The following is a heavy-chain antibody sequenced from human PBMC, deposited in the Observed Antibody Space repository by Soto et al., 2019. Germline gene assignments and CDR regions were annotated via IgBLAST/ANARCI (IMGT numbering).Heavy chain of an antibody. CDR2: IYYSGST. D-gene: IGHD6-13*01. CDR1: GGSISSSSYC. J-gene: IGHJ5*02. V-gene: IGHV4-39*01. Sequence: LSLTCTVSGGSISSSSYCWGLIRQPPGKGLEWIGSIYYSGSTYYNPSLKSRVTISVDTSKNQFSLKLSSVTAADTAVYYCARQGGGAGTIWFDPWGQGTLVTVSS. CDR3: ARQGGGAGTIWFDP.